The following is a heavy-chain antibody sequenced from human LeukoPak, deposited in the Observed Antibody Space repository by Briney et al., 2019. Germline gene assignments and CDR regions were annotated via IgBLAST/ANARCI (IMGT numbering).Heavy chain of an antibody. CDR1: GFTFSSYA. Sequence: GGSLRLSCAASGFTFSSYAMSWVRQAPGKGLEWVSAISGSGGSTYYADSVKGRFTISRDNSKNTLYLQMNSLRAEDTAVYYCAKSRIGYYDSSGTLAFDYCGQGTLVTVSS. D-gene: IGHD3-22*01. CDR2: ISGSGGST. V-gene: IGHV3-23*01. J-gene: IGHJ4*02. CDR3: AKSRIGYYDSSGTLAFDY.